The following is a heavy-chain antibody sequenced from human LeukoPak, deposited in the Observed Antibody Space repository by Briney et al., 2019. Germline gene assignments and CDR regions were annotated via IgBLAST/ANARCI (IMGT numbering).Heavy chain of an antibody. D-gene: IGHD4-17*01. J-gene: IGHJ6*02. CDR2: IYYSGST. Sequence: SQTLSLTCTVSGGSISSGDYYWSWIRQPPGKGLEWIGYIYYSGSTYYNPSLKSRVTISVDTSKNQFSLKLSSVTAADTAVYYCARDTYGDYSYYYYGMDVWGQGTTVTVSS. CDR3: ARDTYGDYSYYYYGMDV. V-gene: IGHV4-30-4*01. CDR1: GGSISSGDYY.